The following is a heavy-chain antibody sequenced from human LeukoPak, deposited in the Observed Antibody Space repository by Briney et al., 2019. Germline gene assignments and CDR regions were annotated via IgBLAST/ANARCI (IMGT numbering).Heavy chain of an antibody. Sequence: GGSLRLSCAASGFTFSSYGMHWVRQAPGKGLERVAVIWYDGTNKYYADSVKGRFTISRDSSKNTLYLQMNSLRAEDTAVYYCARAAYDSSGYLTLWGQGTLVTVSS. D-gene: IGHD3-22*01. CDR1: GFTFSSYG. CDR2: IWYDGTNK. V-gene: IGHV3-33*01. J-gene: IGHJ4*02. CDR3: ARAAYDSSGYLTL.